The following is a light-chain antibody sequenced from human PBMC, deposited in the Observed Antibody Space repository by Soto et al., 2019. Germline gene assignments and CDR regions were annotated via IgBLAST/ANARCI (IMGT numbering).Light chain of an antibody. Sequence: QSVLTQPPSVSGAPGQRVTMSCTGSSSNTGAGYDVHWYQQLPGAAPKLLIYGNDNRPSGVPDRFSASKSGTSASLAITGLQAEDEADYYCQSFDISLSAVVFGGGTQLTVL. V-gene: IGLV1-40*01. J-gene: IGLJ2*01. CDR1: SSNTGAGYD. CDR3: QSFDISLSAVV. CDR2: GND.